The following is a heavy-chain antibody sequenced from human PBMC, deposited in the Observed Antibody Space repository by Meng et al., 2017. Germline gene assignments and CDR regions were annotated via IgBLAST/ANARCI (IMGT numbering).Heavy chain of an antibody. J-gene: IGHJ4*02. CDR3: ARDSSSGWYHNY. CDR2: IYSGGST. V-gene: IGHV3-53*02. Sequence: GQQAGTGVGLSRPGCALGLSCTASVFSINTSYMSWVRQAPGKGLEWVSVIYSGGSTYSADSVKGRFSISRDNSKNTLYLQLNSLRAEDTAVYFCARDSSSGWYHNYWGQGTLVTVSS. CDR1: VFSINTSY. D-gene: IGHD6-19*01.